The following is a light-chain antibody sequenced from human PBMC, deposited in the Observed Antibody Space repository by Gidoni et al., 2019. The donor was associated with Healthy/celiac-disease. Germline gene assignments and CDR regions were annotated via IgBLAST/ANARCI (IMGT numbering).Light chain of an antibody. V-gene: IGKV3-11*01. Sequence: EIRLTQPPATLSLSPGERATLSFRDSQSVSSYLAWYQRNPGQAPRLLIYDASNSATGIPARFSGSGSGTDFTLTIRSLEPVDFAVYYCQQRSNWPPYTFGQGTKLEIK. CDR3: QQRSNWPPYT. CDR1: QSVSSY. J-gene: IGKJ2*01. CDR2: DAS.